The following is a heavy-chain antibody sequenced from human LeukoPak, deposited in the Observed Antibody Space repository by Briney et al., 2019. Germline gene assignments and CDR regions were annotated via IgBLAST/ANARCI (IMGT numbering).Heavy chain of an antibody. CDR1: GFTFSRYS. CDR2: ISSTSKTI. CDR3: ARDIAAAEAPDY. V-gene: IGHV3-48*01. Sequence: GGSLRLSCAASGFTFSRYSMNWVRQVPGKGLEWISYISSTSKTIYYANSLKGRFTISRDNADNSLFLQINSLRAEDTAVYYCARDIAAAEAPDYWGQGTLVTVSS. J-gene: IGHJ4*02. D-gene: IGHD6-13*01.